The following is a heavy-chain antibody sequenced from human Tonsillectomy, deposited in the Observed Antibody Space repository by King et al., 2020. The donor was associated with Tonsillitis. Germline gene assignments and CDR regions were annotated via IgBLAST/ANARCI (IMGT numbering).Heavy chain of an antibody. Sequence: VQLQESGPGLVKPSQTLSLTCTVSGGSISSGGYYWGWIRQHPGKGLEWIGYIYYSGSTYYNPSLKSRVTISVDTSKNQFSLKLSSVTAADTAVYYCARSHRFGDRRVDYWGQGTLATVSS. V-gene: IGHV4-31*03. D-gene: IGHD3-10*01. CDR1: GGSISSGGYY. CDR2: IYYSGST. CDR3: ARSHRFGDRRVDY. J-gene: IGHJ4*02.